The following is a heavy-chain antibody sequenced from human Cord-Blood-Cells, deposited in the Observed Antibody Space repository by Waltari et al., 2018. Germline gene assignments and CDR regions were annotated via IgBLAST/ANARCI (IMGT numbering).Heavy chain of an antibody. J-gene: IGHJ3*02. V-gene: IGHV2-5*02. CDR1: GFSLSTSGVG. CDR3: AHRSITIFGVVSDAVDI. Sequence: QITLKASGPTLVKPTQTLTLTCTFSGFSLSTSGVGVGWIRQPPGKALAWLAPIYWDDDKRYSPSLKSRLTITKDTAKNQVVLTMTNMDPVDTATYYCAHRSITIFGVVSDAVDIWGQGTMVTVSS. D-gene: IGHD3-3*01. CDR2: IYWDDDK.